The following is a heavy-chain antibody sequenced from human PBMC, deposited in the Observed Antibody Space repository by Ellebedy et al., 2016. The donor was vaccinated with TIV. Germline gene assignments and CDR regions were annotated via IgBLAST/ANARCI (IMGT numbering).Heavy chain of an antibody. CDR2: IKYDASEK. J-gene: IGHJ4*02. Sequence: PGGSLRLSCGASGFTFNSFWMTWVRQAPGKGLDWVANIKYDASEKYYGDTVKGRFTISRDNAKHSLYLQMDSLRSEDTAVYYCARWCDESWTGYCNWGQGTQVTVSS. CDR1: GFTFNSFW. CDR3: ARWCDESWTGYCN. V-gene: IGHV3-7*02. D-gene: IGHD3/OR15-3a*01.